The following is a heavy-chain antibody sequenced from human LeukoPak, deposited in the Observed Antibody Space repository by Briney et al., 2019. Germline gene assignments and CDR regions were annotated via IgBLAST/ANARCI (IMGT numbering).Heavy chain of an antibody. J-gene: IGHJ5*02. D-gene: IGHD2-2*01. CDR2: IYTSGST. V-gene: IGHV4-4*07. CDR3: AREARTENWFDP. CDR1: GGSISSYY. Sequence: SETLSLTCTVSGGSISSYYWSWIRQPAGKGLEWIGRIYTSGSTNYNPSLKSRVTMSVDTFKNQFSLKLSSVTAADTAVYYCAREARTENWFDPWGQGTLVTVSS.